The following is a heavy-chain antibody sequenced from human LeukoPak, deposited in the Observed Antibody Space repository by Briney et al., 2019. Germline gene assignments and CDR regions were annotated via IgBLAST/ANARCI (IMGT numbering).Heavy chain of an antibody. J-gene: IGHJ4*02. CDR1: GGSISSGDYY. Sequence: SETLSLTCTVSGGSISSGDYYWSWIRQPPGKGLEWIGYIYYSGSTYYNPSLKSRVTISVDTSKNQFSLKLSSVTAADTAVYYCARLLYDFWSGQPYFDYWGQGTLVTVSS. CDR3: ARLLYDFWSGQPYFDY. CDR2: IYYSGST. V-gene: IGHV4-30-4*08. D-gene: IGHD3-3*01.